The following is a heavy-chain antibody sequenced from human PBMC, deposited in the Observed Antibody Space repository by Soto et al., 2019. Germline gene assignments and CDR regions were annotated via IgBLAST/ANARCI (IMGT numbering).Heavy chain of an antibody. D-gene: IGHD1-26*01. CDR2: ISTYNGKT. CDR3: ARLLTEGATYREDAFHM. J-gene: IGHJ3*02. V-gene: IGHV1-18*01. CDR1: GYTFTSHG. Sequence: QLQLVQSGGEVKTPGASVKVSCTTSGYTFTSHGISWVRQAPGQGVEWMGWISTYNGKTDYAQKFQGRVTMTADTPTSTVYMEVRSLRSDDTAVYYCARLLTEGATYREDAFHMWGQGTKVTVSS.